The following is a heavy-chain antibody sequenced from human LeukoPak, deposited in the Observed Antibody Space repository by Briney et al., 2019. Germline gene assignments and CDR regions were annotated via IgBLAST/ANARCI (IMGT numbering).Heavy chain of an antibody. CDR1: GGSISSYY. J-gene: IGHJ4*02. V-gene: IGHV4-59*08. Sequence: PSETLSLTCTVSGGSISSYYWSWIRQPPGKGLEWIGYIYYSGSTNYNPSLKSRVTISVDTSKNQFSLKLSSVTAADTAVYYCAGSPRGEQWLVEDYWGQGTLVTVSS. D-gene: IGHD6-19*01. CDR2: IYYSGST. CDR3: AGSPRGEQWLVEDY.